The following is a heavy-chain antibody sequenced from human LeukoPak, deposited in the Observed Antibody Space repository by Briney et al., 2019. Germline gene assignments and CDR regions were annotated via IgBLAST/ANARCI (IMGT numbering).Heavy chain of an antibody. CDR3: GSTSCPLCPFDY. V-gene: IGHV4-34*01. J-gene: IGHJ4*02. CDR2: INHSGST. D-gene: IGHD2-2*01. CDR1: GGSFSGYY. Sequence: PSETLSLTCAVYGGSFSGYYWSWIRQPPGKGLEWIGEINHSGSTNYNPSLKSRVTISVDTSKNQFSLKLSSVTAADTAVYYCGSTSCPLCPFDYWGQGTLVTVSS.